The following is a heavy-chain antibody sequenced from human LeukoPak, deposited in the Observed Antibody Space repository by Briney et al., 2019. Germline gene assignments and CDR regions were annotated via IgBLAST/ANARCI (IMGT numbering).Heavy chain of an antibody. CDR3: ARDYGGNSGWLDP. CDR2: MKPNTGDA. V-gene: IGHV1-8*01. J-gene: IGHJ5*02. D-gene: IGHD4-23*01. Sequence: ASVKVSCKASGYTFTSYAFNWVRQATGQGLEWIGWMKPNTGDAGYAQKFQGRVTMTRDTSISTAYLELSSLTSEDTAVYYCARDYGGNSGWLDPWGQGTLVIVSS. CDR1: GYTFTSYA.